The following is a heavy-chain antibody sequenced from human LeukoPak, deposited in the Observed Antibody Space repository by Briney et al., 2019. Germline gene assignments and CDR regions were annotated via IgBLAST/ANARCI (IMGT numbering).Heavy chain of an antibody. V-gene: IGHV3-30-3*01. CDR1: GLTFSSYW. Sequence: GGSLRLSCAASGLTFSSYWMSWVRQAPGKGLEWVAVISYDGSNKYYADSVKGRFTISRDNSKNTLYLQMDSLRADDTAGYYCAKPSKYGNFFDYWGQGTLVTVSS. CDR2: ISYDGSNK. D-gene: IGHD2-2*01. J-gene: IGHJ4*02. CDR3: AKPSKYGNFFDY.